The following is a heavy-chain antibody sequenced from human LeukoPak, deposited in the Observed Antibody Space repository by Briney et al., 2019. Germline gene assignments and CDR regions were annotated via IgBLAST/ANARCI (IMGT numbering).Heavy chain of an antibody. CDR2: IYSTGST. CDR1: GGSISSSSYY. D-gene: IGHD3-22*01. V-gene: IGHV4-61*01. CDR3: ARFSNYYDSSIHYLDY. Sequence: PSETLSLTCTVSGGSISSSSYYWSWIRQSPEKGLESIGFIYSTGSTNYNPSLKSRITISIDTSQNQFSLRLSSVTAADTAVYYCARFSNYYDSSIHYLDYWGQGTLVSVSS. J-gene: IGHJ4*02.